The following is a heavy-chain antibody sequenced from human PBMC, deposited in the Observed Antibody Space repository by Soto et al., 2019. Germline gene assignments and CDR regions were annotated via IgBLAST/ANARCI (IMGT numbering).Heavy chain of an antibody. CDR2: ISGSGGST. V-gene: IGHV3-23*01. Sequence: PGGSLRLSCAASGFTFSSYAMSWVRQAPGKGLEWVSAISGSGGSTYYADSVKGRFTISRDNSKNTLYLQMNSLRAEDTAVYYCANDQGLIETYDYWGQGTLVTVSS. D-gene: IGHD3-16*01. CDR3: ANDQGLIETYDY. CDR1: GFTFSSYA. J-gene: IGHJ4*02.